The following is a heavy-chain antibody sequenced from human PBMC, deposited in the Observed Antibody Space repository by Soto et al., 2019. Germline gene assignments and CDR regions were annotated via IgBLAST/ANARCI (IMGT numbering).Heavy chain of an antibody. D-gene: IGHD2-21*02. CDR1: GYSYTIYG. V-gene: IGHV1-18*04. Sequence: SLKGYCKTSGYSYTIYGIGCLRQAQGQGLEWMGWISAYNGNTNYAQKLQGRVTMTTDTSTSTAYMELRSLRSDDTAVYYCARGSGVVVTDTEYFQHWGQGTLVTGFS. J-gene: IGHJ1*01. CDR2: ISAYNGNT. CDR3: ARGSGVVVTDTEYFQH.